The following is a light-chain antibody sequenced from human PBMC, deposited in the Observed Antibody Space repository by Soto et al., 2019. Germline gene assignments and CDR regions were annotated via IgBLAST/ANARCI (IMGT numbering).Light chain of an antibody. V-gene: IGLV2-14*01. CDR3: SSYTSSSTLV. Sequence: QSALTQPASVSGSPGQSITISCTGTSSDVGGYNYVSWYQQHPGKDPKLMIYDVSNRPSGVYNRFSGSKSGNTASLTISGLQSEDEADYYCSSYTSSSTLVFGGGTKVTVL. CDR2: DVS. J-gene: IGLJ2*01. CDR1: SSDVGGYNY.